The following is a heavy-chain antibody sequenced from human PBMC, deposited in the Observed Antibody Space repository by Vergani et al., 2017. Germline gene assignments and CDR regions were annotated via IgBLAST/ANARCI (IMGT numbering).Heavy chain of an antibody. Sequence: EVQLLESGGGLVQPGGSLRLFCAASGFTFYNYAMTWVRQAPGKGLEWVAGISGSVGNTYYADSVKGRFTISRDNSKATVSLQMNSLRAEDTAVYYCATGGYCSGGRCYRHFRFWGQGTLVTVSS. CDR3: ATGGYCSGGRCYRHFRF. V-gene: IGHV3-23*01. J-gene: IGHJ4*02. D-gene: IGHD2-15*01. CDR1: GFTFYNYA. CDR2: ISGSVGNT.